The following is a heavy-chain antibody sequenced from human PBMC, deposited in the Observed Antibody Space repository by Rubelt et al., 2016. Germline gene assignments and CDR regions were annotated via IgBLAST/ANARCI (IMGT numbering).Heavy chain of an antibody. CDR1: GGSFSGYY. CDR2: INHSGST. CDR3: ARRMRTFDY. Sequence: QVQLQQWGAGLLKPSETLSLTCAVYGGSFSGYYWSWIRQPPGKGLEWIGEINHSGSTNYNPSLNSRFPRSVDTSKNQFSLKLSSVTAADTAVYYCARRMRTFDYWGQGTLVTVSS. V-gene: IGHV4-34*01. J-gene: IGHJ4*02.